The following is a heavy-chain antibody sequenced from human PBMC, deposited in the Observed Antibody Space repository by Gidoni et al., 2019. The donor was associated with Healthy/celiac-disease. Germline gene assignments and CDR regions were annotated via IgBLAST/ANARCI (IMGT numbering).Heavy chain of an antibody. CDR3: ARPGYSSPFDY. V-gene: IGHV4-39*01. D-gene: IGHD5-18*01. J-gene: IGHJ4*02. CDR2: IYYSGST. Sequence: QLQLQESGPGLVKPSETLSLTCTVSGGSISSSSYYWGWIRQPPGKGLEWIGSIYYSGSTYYNPSLKSRVTISVDTSKNQFSLKLSSVTAADTAVYYCARPGYSSPFDYWGQGTLVTVSS. CDR1: GGSISSSSYY.